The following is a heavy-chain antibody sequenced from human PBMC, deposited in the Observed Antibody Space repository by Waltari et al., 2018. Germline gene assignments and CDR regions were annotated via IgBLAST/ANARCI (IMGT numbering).Heavy chain of an antibody. CDR3: ARGSWKALDY. V-gene: IGHV4-34*01. Sequence: QVQLQQWGAGLLKPSETLSLTCAVYGGSFSGYYWSWIRQPPGKGLEWIGEIKHSGSTNYNPSLKSRVTISVDTSKNQFSLKLSSVTAADTAVYYCARGSWKALDYWGQGTLVTVSS. D-gene: IGHD1-1*01. CDR1: GGSFSGYY. CDR2: IKHSGST. J-gene: IGHJ4*02.